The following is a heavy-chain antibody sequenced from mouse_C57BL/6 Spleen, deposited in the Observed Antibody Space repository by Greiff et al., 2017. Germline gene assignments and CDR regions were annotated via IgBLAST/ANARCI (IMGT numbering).Heavy chain of an antibody. CDR2: IDPANGNT. CDR1: GFDIKNTY. V-gene: IGHV14-3*01. Sequence: EVKLQQSVAELVRPGASVKLSCTASGFDIKNTYMHWVKQRPEQGLEWVGRIDPANGNTKYAPKFQGKATITADTSSNTAYLQLSSLTSEDTAIYYCAHYDYDGDYLDYGDQGTTLTVSS. J-gene: IGHJ2*01. D-gene: IGHD2-4*01. CDR3: AHYDYDGDYLDY.